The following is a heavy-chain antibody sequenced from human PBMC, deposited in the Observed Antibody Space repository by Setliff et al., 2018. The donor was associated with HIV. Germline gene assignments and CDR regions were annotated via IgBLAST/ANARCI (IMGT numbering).Heavy chain of an antibody. CDR1: GGSISSHY. D-gene: IGHD3-16*01. V-gene: IGHV4-59*11. CDR3: ARGRGGY. Sequence: SETLSLTCTVSGGSISSHYWSWIRQPPGKGLEWIGYIYYSRSTNYNPSLKSRVTISVDTSKKQFSLKLDSVTAADTAVYYCARGRGGYWGQGTLVTVSS. J-gene: IGHJ4*02. CDR2: IYYSRST.